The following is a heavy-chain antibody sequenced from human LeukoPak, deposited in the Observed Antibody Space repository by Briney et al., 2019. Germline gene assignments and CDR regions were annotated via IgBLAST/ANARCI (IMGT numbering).Heavy chain of an antibody. V-gene: IGHV4-59*01. D-gene: IGHD6-6*01. CDR2: IYYSGST. Sequence: PSETLSLTCTVSGGSISSYYWSWIRQPPGKGLEWIGYIYYSGSTNYNPSLKSRVTISVDTSKNQFSLKLSSVTAADTAVYYCARGDMASIAIDYWGQGTLVTVSS. CDR3: ARGDMASIAIDY. J-gene: IGHJ4*02. CDR1: GGSISSYY.